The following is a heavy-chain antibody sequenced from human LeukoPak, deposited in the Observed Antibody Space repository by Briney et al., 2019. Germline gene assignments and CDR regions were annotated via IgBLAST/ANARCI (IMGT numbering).Heavy chain of an antibody. CDR1: GFIFDDYG. J-gene: IGHJ4*02. V-gene: IGHV3-9*01. Sequence: PGGSLGLSCAASGFIFDDYGLHWVRQAPGKGLEWVSGISWNSRSIGYADSVKGRFTISRDNAKNSLYLQMNSLRAEDTAVYYCAKGGSYYDFWSGYMSVLDYWGQGTLVTVSS. D-gene: IGHD3-3*01. CDR3: AKGGSYYDFWSGYMSVLDY. CDR2: ISWNSRSI.